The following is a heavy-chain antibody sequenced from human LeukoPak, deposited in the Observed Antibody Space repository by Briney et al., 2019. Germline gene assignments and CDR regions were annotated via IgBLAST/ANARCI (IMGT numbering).Heavy chain of an antibody. D-gene: IGHD2-15*01. CDR1: GITVSNYD. CDR2: IRESGGGT. J-gene: IGHJ5*02. V-gene: IGHV3-23*01. Sequence: PGGSLRLSCVVSGITVSNYDMSWVRQAPGKGLEWVSGIRESGGGTNYADSVKGRFTISRDNAKNSLYLQMNSLRAEDTAVYYCARGSGGSCCRYNWFDPWGQGTLVTVSS. CDR3: ARGSGGSCCRYNWFDP.